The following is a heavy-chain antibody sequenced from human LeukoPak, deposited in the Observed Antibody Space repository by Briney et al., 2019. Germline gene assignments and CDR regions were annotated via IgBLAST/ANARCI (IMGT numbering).Heavy chain of an antibody. CDR1: GYTFTSYY. CDR3: ARTDVIVVVAATRSGWLDP. D-gene: IGHD2-15*01. V-gene: IGHV1-18*01. J-gene: IGHJ5*02. Sequence: GASVKVSCKASGYTFTSYYINWVRQAPGQGLEWMGWISAYNGNTNYAQKLQGRVTMTTDTSTSTAYMELRSLRSDDTAVYYCARTDVIVVVAATRSGWLDPWGQGTLVTVSS. CDR2: ISAYNGNT.